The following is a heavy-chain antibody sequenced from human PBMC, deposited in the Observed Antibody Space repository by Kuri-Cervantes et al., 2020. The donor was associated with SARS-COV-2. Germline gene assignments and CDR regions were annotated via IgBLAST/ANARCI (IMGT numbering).Heavy chain of an antibody. CDR1: GFTFSSYS. CDR3: AKDLGIVVVISASIDY. J-gene: IGHJ4*02. Sequence: GESLKISCAASGFTFSSYSMNWVRQAPGKGLEWVSSISSSSSYIYYADSVKGRFTISRDNSKNTLYLQMNSLRAEDTAVYYCAKDLGIVVVISASIDYWGQGTLVTVSS. CDR2: ISSSSSYI. D-gene: IGHD3-22*01. V-gene: IGHV3-21*01.